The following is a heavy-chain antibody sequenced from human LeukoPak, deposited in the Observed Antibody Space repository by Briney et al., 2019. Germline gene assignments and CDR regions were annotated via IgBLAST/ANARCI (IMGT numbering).Heavy chain of an antibody. V-gene: IGHV3-33*01. Sequence: GRSLRLSCATSGFTFSSFGMHWVRQAPGKGLEWVAFIWYDGSNSYHADSVKGRFAISRDNSNNTLFLQMNSLRAEDTAVYYCARDRGSYFDYWGQGTLVTVSS. CDR3: ARDRGSYFDY. J-gene: IGHJ4*02. D-gene: IGHD3-16*01. CDR1: GFTFSSFG. CDR2: IWYDGSNS.